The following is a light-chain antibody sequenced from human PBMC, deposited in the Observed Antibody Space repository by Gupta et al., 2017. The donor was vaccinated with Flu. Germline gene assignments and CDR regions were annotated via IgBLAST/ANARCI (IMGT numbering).Light chain of an antibody. CDR1: SNDIGEYNY. CDR2: EVS. J-gene: IGLJ2*01. CDR3: SSYTSGSAYVI. Sequence: QSALTQPASVSESPGQSITISCTGSSNDIGEYNYVSWYQQHPGKAPKLMISEVSNRPSGISNRFSGSKSGNTASLTISGLQPEDEADYYCSSYTSGSAYVIFGGGTKLTVL. V-gene: IGLV2-14*01.